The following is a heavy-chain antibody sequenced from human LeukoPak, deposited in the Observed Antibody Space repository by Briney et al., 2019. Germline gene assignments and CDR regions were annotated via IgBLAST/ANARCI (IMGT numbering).Heavy chain of an antibody. Sequence: GGSLRLSCAASGVTFSSYGMHWVRQAPGKGLEWISYMTGTGHNIYYADSVKGRFTISRDNAKNSLYLQLNSLRAEDTAIYYCAKDGFHHYALDVWGQGTTVTVSS. CDR3: AKDGFHHYALDV. CDR1: GVTFSSYG. CDR2: MTGTGHNI. D-gene: IGHD2-2*03. J-gene: IGHJ6*02. V-gene: IGHV3-48*01.